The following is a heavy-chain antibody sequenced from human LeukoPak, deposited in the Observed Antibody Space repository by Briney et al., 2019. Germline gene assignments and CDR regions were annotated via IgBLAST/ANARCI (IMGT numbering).Heavy chain of an antibody. V-gene: IGHV4-59*05. J-gene: IGHJ5*02. CDR3: ARHAKMGNNWFDP. Sequence: SETLSLTCTVSGGSISSYYWSWIRQPAGKGLEWIGSIYYSGSTSYNPSLKSRVTISVDTSKNQFSLKLSSVTAADTAVYYCARHAKMGNNWFDPWGQGTLVTVSS. CDR1: GGSISSYY. CDR2: IYYSGST. D-gene: IGHD5-24*01.